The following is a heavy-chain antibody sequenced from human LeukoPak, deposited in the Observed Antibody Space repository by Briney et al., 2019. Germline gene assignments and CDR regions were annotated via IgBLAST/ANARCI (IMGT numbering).Heavy chain of an antibody. D-gene: IGHD6-19*01. V-gene: IGHV3-74*01. CDR2: INTDGTVT. J-gene: IGHJ4*02. CDR1: GFTFSKYR. CDR3: ATKQWLAPPPDS. Sequence: PGGSLRLSCAASGFTFSKYRMLWVRQAPGKGLESVSRINTDGTVTIYADSVKGRFTVSRDNADNTMFLQMNSVRDEDTAVYYCATKQWLAPPPDSWGQGTPVTVSS.